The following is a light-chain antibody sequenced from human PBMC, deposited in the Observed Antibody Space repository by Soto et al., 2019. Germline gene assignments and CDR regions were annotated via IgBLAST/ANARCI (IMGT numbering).Light chain of an antibody. Sequence: DTQTTQSLSTLSASVGDRVTIPCRASQSIDSWLAWHQQKPGKAPKLLISQASSLQSGVPSRFSGSGSGTEFTLTISSLQPDDCATYYCQPYNSHRTFGGGTKVDI. V-gene: IGKV1-5*01. CDR3: QPYNSHRT. CDR1: QSIDSW. J-gene: IGKJ4*01. CDR2: QAS.